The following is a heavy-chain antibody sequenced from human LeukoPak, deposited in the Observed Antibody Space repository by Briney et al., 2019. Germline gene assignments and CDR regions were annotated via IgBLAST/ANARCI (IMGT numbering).Heavy chain of an antibody. CDR2: INPSGGST. J-gene: IGHJ4*02. CDR1: GYTFTSYH. Sequence: ASVTVSCKASGYTFTSYHMHWVRQAPGQGLEYEWMGKINPSGGSTVYAQKFQGRVIMTRDTSTSTVYMELTSLTSADTAVYYCVRDKGLRPTERFDSWGQGTLATVSS. V-gene: IGHV1-46*01. CDR3: VRDKGLRPTERFDS. D-gene: IGHD3/OR15-3a*01.